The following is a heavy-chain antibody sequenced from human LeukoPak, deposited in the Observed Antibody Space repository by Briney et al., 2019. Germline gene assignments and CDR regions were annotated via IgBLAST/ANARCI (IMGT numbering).Heavy chain of an antibody. CDR3: ASGGAYCGGDCYSPRVYYYYYMDV. CDR2: ITPNSGGT. CDR1: GYTFTGYY. J-gene: IGHJ6*03. V-gene: IGHV1-2*02. D-gene: IGHD2-21*02. Sequence: ASVKVSCKASGYTFTGYYMHWVRQAPGQGLEWMGWITPNSGGTNYAQTFQGRVTMTRDTSISTAYMELSRLRSDDTAVYYCASGGAYCGGDCYSPRVYYYYYMDVWGKGTTVTVSS.